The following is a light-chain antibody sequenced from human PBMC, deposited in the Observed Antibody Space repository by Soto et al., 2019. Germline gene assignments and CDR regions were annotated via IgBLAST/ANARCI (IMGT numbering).Light chain of an antibody. J-gene: IGKJ1*01. CDR3: QQYGNSPRT. CDR1: QSVSSSF. V-gene: IGKV3-20*01. Sequence: EIVLTQSPGTLSLAPGERATLSCRVSQSVSSSFLAWYQQKAGQAPRLLIYGASSRAIGIPDRFSGSVSGTDFTLTISRLDPEDFAVYYCQQYGNSPRTFGQGTKVEVK. CDR2: GAS.